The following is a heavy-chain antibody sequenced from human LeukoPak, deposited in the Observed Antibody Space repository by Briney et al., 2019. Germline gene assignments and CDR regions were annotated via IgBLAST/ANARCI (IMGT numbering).Heavy chain of an antibody. V-gene: IGHV4-34*01. CDR3: ARLYSEVMTTVTTLSWFDP. CDR2: INHSGST. Sequence: PSETLFTCAVYGGSFSGYYWSWIRQPPGKGLEWIGEINHSGSTNYNPSLKSRVTISVDTSKNQFSLKLSSVTAADTAVYYCARLYSEVMTTVTTLSWFDPWGQGTLVTVSS. CDR1: GGSFSGYY. J-gene: IGHJ5*02. D-gene: IGHD4-17*01.